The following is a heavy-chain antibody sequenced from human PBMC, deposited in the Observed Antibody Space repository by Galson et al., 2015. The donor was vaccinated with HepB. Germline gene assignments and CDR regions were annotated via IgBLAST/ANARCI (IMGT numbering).Heavy chain of an antibody. CDR1: GGSISTYY. Sequence: ETLSLTCTVSGGSISTYYWSWIRQPPGKGLEWIGYIYYSGSSNYNPSLKSRVTISVDTSKNQFSLKLNSVTAADTAVYYCARGWRGAGKHTVNSIDYWGQGTLVTVSS. CDR2: IYYSGSS. V-gene: IGHV4-59*01. J-gene: IGHJ4*02. D-gene: IGHD4-17*01. CDR3: ARGWRGAGKHTVNSIDY.